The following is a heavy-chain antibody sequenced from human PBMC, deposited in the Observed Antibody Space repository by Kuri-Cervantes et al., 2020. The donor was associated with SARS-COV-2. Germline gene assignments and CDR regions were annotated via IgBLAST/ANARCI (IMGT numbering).Heavy chain of an antibody. D-gene: IGHD6-19*01. J-gene: IGHJ4*02. V-gene: IGHV4-39*07. CDR1: RGAISSSSYY. CDR2: IYYTGNT. Sequence: SETLSLTCTVSRGAISSSSYYWGWIRQPPGKGQEWIGSIYYTGNTNYNPSLKSRVTISVDTSKNQFSLKLSSVTAADTAVYYCARGSPSGWYRVYVYWGQGTLVTVSS. CDR3: ARGSPSGWYRVYVY.